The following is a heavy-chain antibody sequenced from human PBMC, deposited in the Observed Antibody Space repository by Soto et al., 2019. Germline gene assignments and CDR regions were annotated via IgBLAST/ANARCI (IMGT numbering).Heavy chain of an antibody. V-gene: IGHV3-48*01. Sequence: SVKGRFTISRDNAKNSLYLQMNSLRAEDTAVYYCATTLDVWGQGTTVTVSS. J-gene: IGHJ6*02. CDR3: ATTLDV.